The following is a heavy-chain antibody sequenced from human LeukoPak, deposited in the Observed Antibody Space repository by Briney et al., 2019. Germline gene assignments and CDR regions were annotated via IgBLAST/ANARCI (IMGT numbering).Heavy chain of an antibody. CDR1: GGSISSSNW. J-gene: IGHJ4*02. CDR3: ARDADSSSWYRIY. Sequence: PSETLSLTCAVSGGSISSSNWWSWVRQPPGKGLEWIGEIYHSGSTYYNPSLKSRVTISVDTSKNQFSLKLSSVTAADTAVYYCARDADSSSWYRIYWGQGTLVTVSS. V-gene: IGHV4-4*02. D-gene: IGHD6-13*01. CDR2: IYHSGST.